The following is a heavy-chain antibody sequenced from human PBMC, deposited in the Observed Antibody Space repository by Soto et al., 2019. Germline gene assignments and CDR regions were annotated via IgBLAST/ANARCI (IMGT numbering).Heavy chain of an antibody. J-gene: IGHJ3*02. CDR1: GFTFSSYA. CDR2: ISGSGGST. D-gene: IGHD3-22*01. Sequence: EVQLLESGGGLVQPGGSLRLSCAASGFTFSSYAMSWVRQAPGKGLEWVSAISGSGGSTYYAASVQGRFTISRHNAKNPLYLQVNSLRAEDTAVYYCAKADNLDYYDSSGYYYVTAAFDIWGQGPMVTVSS. CDR3: AKADNLDYYDSSGYYYVTAAFDI. V-gene: IGHV3-23*01.